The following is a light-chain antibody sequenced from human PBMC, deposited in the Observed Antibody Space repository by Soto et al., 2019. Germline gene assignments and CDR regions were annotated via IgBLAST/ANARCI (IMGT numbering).Light chain of an antibody. J-gene: IGLJ2*01. V-gene: IGLV2-8*01. CDR2: EVY. CDR3: NSYAGINNLI. CDR1: SSDIGGYNS. Sequence: QSALTQPPSASGSPGQSVTISCTGTSSDIGGYNSVSWYQRHPGKAPKLIIFEVYKRPSGVPDRFSGSKSANTATLTVSGLQADDEAIYYCNSYAGINNLIFGGGTKVTVL.